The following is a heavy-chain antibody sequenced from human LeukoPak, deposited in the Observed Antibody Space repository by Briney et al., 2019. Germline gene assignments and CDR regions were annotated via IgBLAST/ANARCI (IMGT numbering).Heavy chain of an antibody. V-gene: IGHV1-18*01. D-gene: IGHD1-20*01. CDR2: ISPYNGDT. J-gene: IGHJ4*02. CDR1: GYSFTSHG. Sequence: GDSVKVSCKASGYSFTSHGISWVRQAPGQGLEWIGCISPYNGDTNYAQKFQGRVTMTTDTSTSTMTAYMELRSLRSDDTAVYYRARDTVTGTGVNFDYWGQGTLVT. CDR3: ARDTVTGTGVNFDY.